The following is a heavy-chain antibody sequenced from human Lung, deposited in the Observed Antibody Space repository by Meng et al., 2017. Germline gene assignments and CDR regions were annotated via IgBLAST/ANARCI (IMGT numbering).Heavy chain of an antibody. Sequence: GGSLRLSCAASGFTFSSYWMTWVRQAPGKGLEWVANIRPDGSEKFYVDSMKGRFTISRDNAKNSLYLQMNSLRADDTAMYYCAGDTGMFFVDFWGQGALVTVSS. D-gene: IGHD3/OR15-3a*01. CDR3: AGDTGMFFVDF. CDR1: GFTFSSYW. V-gene: IGHV3-7*01. CDR2: IRPDGSEK. J-gene: IGHJ4*02.